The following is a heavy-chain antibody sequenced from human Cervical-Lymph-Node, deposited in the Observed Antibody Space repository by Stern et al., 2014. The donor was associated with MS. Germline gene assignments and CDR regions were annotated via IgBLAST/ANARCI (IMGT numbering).Heavy chain of an antibody. Sequence: QVQLVQSGAEVKKPGASVKVSCKVSGYTLTELSMHWVRQAPGKGLEWMGGFDPEDGETIYAQKFQGRVTMTEATSTDTAYMELSSLRSEDTAVYYCATDRDDFRSGYSAPTKGYGLDVWGQGTTVTVTS. CDR3: ATDRDDFRSGYSAPTKGYGLDV. D-gene: IGHD3-3*01. J-gene: IGHJ6*02. V-gene: IGHV1-24*01. CDR2: FDPEDGET. CDR1: GYTLTELS.